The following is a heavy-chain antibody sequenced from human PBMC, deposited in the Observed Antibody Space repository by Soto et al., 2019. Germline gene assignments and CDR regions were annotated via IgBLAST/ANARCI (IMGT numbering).Heavy chain of an antibody. CDR1: GFSFSSHS. CDR2: ISSRSSLI. V-gene: IGHV3-48*02. CDR3: ARERGEYDSGWYIDR. J-gene: IGHJ5*02. D-gene: IGHD6-19*01. Sequence: QPWGALRLSCAASGFSFSSHSFNWVRQAPGQGLEWVAYISSRSSLILYADSVMGRFVISRDNALNSLYLQMNSPRDEDTAIYYCARERGEYDSGWYIDRWGQGTPVTVSS.